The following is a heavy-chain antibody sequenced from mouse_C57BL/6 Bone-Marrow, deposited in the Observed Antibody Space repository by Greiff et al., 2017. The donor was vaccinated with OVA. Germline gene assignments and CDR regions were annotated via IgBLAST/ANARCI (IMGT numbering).Heavy chain of an antibody. J-gene: IGHJ2*01. CDR3: ARNEGLRLDY. Sequence: VMLVESGPGLVQPSQSLSITCTVSGFSLTSYGVHWVRQSPGKGLEWLGVIWSGGSTDYNAAFISRLSISKDNSKSQVFFKMNSLQADDTAIYYCARNEGLRLDYWGQGTTLTVSS. CDR1: GFSLTSYG. D-gene: IGHD2-4*01. V-gene: IGHV2-2*01. CDR2: IWSGGST.